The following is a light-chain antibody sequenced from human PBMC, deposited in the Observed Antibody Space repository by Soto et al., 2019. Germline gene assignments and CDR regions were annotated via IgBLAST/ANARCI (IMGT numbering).Light chain of an antibody. V-gene: IGKV1-5*03. CDR1: QSISSW. Sequence: DIQMTQSPSTLSASVGDRVTITCRASQSISSWLAWYQQKPGKAPKLLIYQASSLQSGVPSRFSGSGSGTEFTLTLSSPQPDDFATYYCQSGVTFGGGTKVEIK. J-gene: IGKJ4*01. CDR2: QAS. CDR3: QSGVT.